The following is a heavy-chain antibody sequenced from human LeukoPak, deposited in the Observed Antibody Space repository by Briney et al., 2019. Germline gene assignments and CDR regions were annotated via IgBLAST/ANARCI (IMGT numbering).Heavy chain of an antibody. V-gene: IGHV3-74*01. Sequence: GGSLRLSCGASGFTFGTYWMHWVRQAPGKGLVWVSGINSDGGTTTYADSVKGRFTISRDNAKNTLYLQMNSLRAEDTAVYYCAKDQWSFSYFDYWGQGTLVTVSS. D-gene: IGHD1-26*01. CDR3: AKDQWSFSYFDY. J-gene: IGHJ4*02. CDR1: GFTFGTYW. CDR2: INSDGGTT.